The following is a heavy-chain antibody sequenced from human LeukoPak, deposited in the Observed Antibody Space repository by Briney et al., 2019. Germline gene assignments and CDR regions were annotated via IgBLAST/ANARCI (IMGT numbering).Heavy chain of an antibody. CDR3: ARRKRMYYYDSTGYYNTGGAFDI. CDR1: GFTFSDYY. J-gene: IGHJ3*02. D-gene: IGHD3-22*01. CDR2: ISSNGTTI. Sequence: PGGSLRLSCAASGFTFSDYYMSWIRQAPGKGLEWVSYISSNGTTIYYADSVKGQFTISRDNAKKSLYLQMNSLRAEDTAVYYCARRKRMYYYDSTGYYNTGGAFDIWGQGTMVAVSS. V-gene: IGHV3-11*01.